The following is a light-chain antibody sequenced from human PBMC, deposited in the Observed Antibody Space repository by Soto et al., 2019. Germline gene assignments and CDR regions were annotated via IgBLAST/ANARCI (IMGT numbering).Light chain of an antibody. CDR1: QSVSSIY. Sequence: SVLTQSPASRPLSPGERATLSCWASQSVSSIYLAWHQQHPGLAPGLLICDAASGATVMPNRFGGSGSGTAFTLTISILKPEDFAVYYSHQYGSSRTFGQGTQLEI. CDR2: DAA. V-gene: IGKV3D-20*01. CDR3: HQYGSSRT. J-gene: IGKJ5*01.